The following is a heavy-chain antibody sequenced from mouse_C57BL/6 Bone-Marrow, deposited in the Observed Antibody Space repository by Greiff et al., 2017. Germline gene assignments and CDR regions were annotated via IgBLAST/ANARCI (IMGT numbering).Heavy chain of an antibody. CDR2: ISDGGSYT. J-gene: IGHJ3*01. Sequence: EVKLVESGGGLVKPGGSLKLSCAASGFTFSSYAMSWVRQTPEKRLEWVATISDGGSYTYYPDNVKGRFTISRDNAKNNLYLQMSQLKSEDTAMYYCARVLITTGFAYWGQGTLVTVSA. V-gene: IGHV5-4*03. D-gene: IGHD1-1*01. CDR1: GFTFSSYA. CDR3: ARVLITTGFAY.